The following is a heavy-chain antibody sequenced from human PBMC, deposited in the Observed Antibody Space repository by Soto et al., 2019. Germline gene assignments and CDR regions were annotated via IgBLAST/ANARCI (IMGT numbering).Heavy chain of an antibody. CDR1: GFTFSSYS. V-gene: IGHV3-21*01. Sequence: GGSLRLSCAASGFTFSSYSMNWVRQAPGKGLEWVSSISSSSSYIYYADSVKGRFTISRDNAKNSLYLQMNSLRAEDTAVYYCARGHCSGGSCPMADYWGQGTLVTVSS. CDR3: ARGHCSGGSCPMADY. D-gene: IGHD2-15*01. CDR2: ISSSSSYI. J-gene: IGHJ4*02.